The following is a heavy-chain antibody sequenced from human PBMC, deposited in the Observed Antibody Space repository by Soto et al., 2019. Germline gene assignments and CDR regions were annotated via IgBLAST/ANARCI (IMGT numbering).Heavy chain of an antibody. D-gene: IGHD2-15*01. V-gene: IGHV1-3*01. CDR2: INPGNGNT. CDR3: AREQVVVATTPHWYFDL. Sequence: QVQLVQSWAEVKKPGASVKVSCKASGYTFTNYAMHWVRQAPGQRLEWMGWINPGNGNTKYSQKFQGRVTITRDTSASTAYMELSSLRSEDTALYYCAREQVVVATTPHWYFDLWGRGTPGHCLL. J-gene: IGHJ2*01. CDR1: GYTFTNYA.